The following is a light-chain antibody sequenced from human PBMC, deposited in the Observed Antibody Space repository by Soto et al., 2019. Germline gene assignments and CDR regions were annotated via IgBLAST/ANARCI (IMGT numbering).Light chain of an antibody. CDR1: QDIRKD. J-gene: IGKJ5*01. Sequence: IQMTQSPSSLSASVGDRVTITCRASQDIRKDLAWYQQKPGKAPQILIYGASTLQTGVASRFSGSGSGTDFTLIISSLQPEDFATYYCQQANSFPLTFGQGTRLEIK. CDR3: QQANSFPLT. V-gene: IGKV1-12*01. CDR2: GAS.